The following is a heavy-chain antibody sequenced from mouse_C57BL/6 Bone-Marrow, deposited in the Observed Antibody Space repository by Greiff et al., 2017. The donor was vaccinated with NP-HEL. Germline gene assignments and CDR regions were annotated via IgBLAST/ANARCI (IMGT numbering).Heavy chain of an antibody. CDR1: GYTFTSYW. D-gene: IGHD1-1*01. CDR3: ARLGQGYYGRFDY. J-gene: IGHJ2*01. Sequence: QVQLQQPGAELVKPGASVKLSCKASGYTFTSYWMHWVKQRPGRCLEWIGRIDPNSGGTKYNEKFKSKATLTVDKPSSTAYMQLSSLTSEDSAVYYCARLGQGYYGRFDYWGQGTTLTVSS. V-gene: IGHV1-72*01. CDR2: IDPNSGGT.